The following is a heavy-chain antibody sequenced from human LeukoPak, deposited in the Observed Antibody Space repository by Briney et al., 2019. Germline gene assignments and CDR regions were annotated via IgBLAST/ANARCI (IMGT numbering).Heavy chain of an antibody. D-gene: IGHD3-10*02. Sequence: PGRSLRLSCAVSGLTFTIHSMHWVRQAPGKGLEWVAVISYDGTYKYYEESVKGRFAISRDNSKNTLYLQMNSLRAEDTAVYYCASWAGTGVAPVNMFSGPFDYWGQGTLVTVSS. CDR1: GLTFTIHS. CDR2: ISYDGTYK. V-gene: IGHV3-30*03. J-gene: IGHJ4*02. CDR3: ASWAGTGVAPVNMFSGPFDY.